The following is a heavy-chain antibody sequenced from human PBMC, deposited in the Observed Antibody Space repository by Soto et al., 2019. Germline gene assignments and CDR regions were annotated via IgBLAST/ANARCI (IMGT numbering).Heavy chain of an antibody. CDR1: GFTFSNAW. CDR2: IRSKTDGGTT. Sequence: GGSLRLSCAASGFTFSNAWMSWVRQAPGKGLEWVGRIRSKTDGGTTDYAEPVKGRFTISRDDSKNTLYLQMNSLKTEDTAVYYCTTGRSRYCSSSSCYWTSLAPYWGQGTLVTVSS. CDR3: TTGRSRYCSSSSCYWTSLAPY. V-gene: IGHV3-15*01. J-gene: IGHJ4*02. D-gene: IGHD2-2*01.